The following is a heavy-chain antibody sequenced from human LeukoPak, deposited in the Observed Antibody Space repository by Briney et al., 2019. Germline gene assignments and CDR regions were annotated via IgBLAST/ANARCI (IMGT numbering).Heavy chain of an antibody. D-gene: IGHD6-19*01. Sequence: PGGSLRLSCAVSGFTFDDYAMHWVRQAPGKGLEWVSGISWNSGSIGYADSVKGRFTISRDNAKNSLYLQMNSLRAEDTALYYCAKDTCSGWPDYDAFDIWGQGTMVTVSS. CDR3: AKDTCSGWPDYDAFDI. J-gene: IGHJ3*02. CDR1: GFTFDDYA. V-gene: IGHV3-9*01. CDR2: ISWNSGSI.